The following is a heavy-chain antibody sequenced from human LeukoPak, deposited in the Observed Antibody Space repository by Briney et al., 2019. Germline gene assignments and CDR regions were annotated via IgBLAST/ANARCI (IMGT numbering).Heavy chain of an antibody. CDR3: ARVWGAAAGANWFDP. Sequence: SQTLSLTCTVSGGSISSGGYYWSWIRQHPGKGLEWIGYIYYSGSTYYNPSLKSRVTISVDTSKNQFSLKLSSVTAADTAVYYCARVWGAAAGANWFDPWGQGTLVTVSS. V-gene: IGHV4-31*03. CDR2: IYYSGST. J-gene: IGHJ5*02. D-gene: IGHD6-13*01. CDR1: GGSISSGGYY.